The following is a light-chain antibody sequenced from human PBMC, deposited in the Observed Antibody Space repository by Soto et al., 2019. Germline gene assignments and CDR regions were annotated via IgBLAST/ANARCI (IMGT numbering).Light chain of an antibody. Sequence: QSVLTQPPSVSGAPSQRVTISCSGSRSNIGNNAVNWYQQFPGRAPKLLIYYDDLLPSGVSDRFSGSKSGTSASLAISGLQFEDEADYYCATWDDSLNGQVFGGGTKLTVL. CDR3: ATWDDSLNGQV. CDR1: RSNIGNNA. V-gene: IGLV1-36*01. J-gene: IGLJ2*01. CDR2: YDD.